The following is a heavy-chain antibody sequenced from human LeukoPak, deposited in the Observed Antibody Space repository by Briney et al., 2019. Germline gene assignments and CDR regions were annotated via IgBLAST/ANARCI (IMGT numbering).Heavy chain of an antibody. V-gene: IGHV4-59*01. CDR1: GGSISSYY. Sequence: SETLSLTCSVSGGSISSYYWTWIRQPPGKGLEWIGCRYYSGSTTYNPSLKSRVTITVDTSKSQFSLKLISVTAADTAIYYCARVRGDFETDWGQGTLVTVSS. D-gene: IGHD3-16*01. CDR2: RYYSGST. CDR3: ARVRGDFETD. J-gene: IGHJ1*01.